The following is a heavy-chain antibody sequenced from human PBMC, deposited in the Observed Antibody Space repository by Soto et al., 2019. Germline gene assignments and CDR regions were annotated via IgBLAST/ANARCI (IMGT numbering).Heavy chain of an antibody. CDR2: IIPILGIA. CDR1: GGTFSSHT. J-gene: IGHJ5*02. Sequence: QVQLVQSGAEVKKPGSSVKVSCKASGGTFSSHTISWVRQAPGQGLEWMGRIIPILGIANYAQKFQGRVTITXXKXTXXAYRELSSLRSEDTAVYYCARDVGMNTVTPGWFDPWGQGTLVTVSS. V-gene: IGHV1-69*08. D-gene: IGHD4-17*01. CDR3: ARDVGMNTVTPGWFDP.